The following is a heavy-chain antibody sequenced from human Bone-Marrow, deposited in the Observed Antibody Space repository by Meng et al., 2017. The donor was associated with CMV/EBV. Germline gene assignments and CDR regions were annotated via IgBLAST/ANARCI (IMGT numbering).Heavy chain of an antibody. Sequence: ASVKVSCKASGYTFTSYDINWVRQATGQGLEWMGWINPNSGGTNYAQKFQGRVTMTRDTSISTAYMELSRLRSDDTAVYYCARDREYSYVFGYWGQGTLVTVSS. V-gene: IGHV1-2*02. J-gene: IGHJ4*02. D-gene: IGHD5-18*01. CDR2: INPNSGGT. CDR1: GYTFTSYD. CDR3: ARDREYSYVFGY.